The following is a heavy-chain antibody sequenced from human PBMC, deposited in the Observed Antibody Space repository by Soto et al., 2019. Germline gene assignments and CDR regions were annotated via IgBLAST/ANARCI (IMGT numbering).Heavy chain of an antibody. Sequence: SETLSLTCTVSGGSISSYYWIWIRQPPGKGLEWIGYIYYSGSTNYNPSLKSRVTISVDTSKNQFSLKLSSVTAADTAVYYCASTRFLEWLLPGRFDYWGQGTLVTVSS. CDR3: ASTRFLEWLLPGRFDY. J-gene: IGHJ4*02. CDR1: GGSISSYY. D-gene: IGHD3-3*01. V-gene: IGHV4-59*01. CDR2: IYYSGST.